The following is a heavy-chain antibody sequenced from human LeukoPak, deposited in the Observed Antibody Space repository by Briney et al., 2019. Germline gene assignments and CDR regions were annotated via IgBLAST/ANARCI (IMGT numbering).Heavy chain of an antibody. CDR1: GGTFSSYA. CDR2: IIPIFGTA. Sequence: ASVKVSCKASGGTFSSYAISWVRQAPGQGLEWMRGIIPIFGTANYAQKFQGRVTITTDESTSTAYMELSSLRSEDTAVYYCARDGRYSSSWYHPSGAFDIWGQGTMVTVSS. CDR3: ARDGRYSSSWYHPSGAFDI. V-gene: IGHV1-69*05. D-gene: IGHD6-13*01. J-gene: IGHJ3*02.